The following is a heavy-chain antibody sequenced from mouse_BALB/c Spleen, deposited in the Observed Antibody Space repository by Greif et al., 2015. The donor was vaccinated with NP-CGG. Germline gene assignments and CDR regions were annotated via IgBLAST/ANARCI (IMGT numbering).Heavy chain of an antibody. J-gene: IGHJ2*01. CDR1: GYSITSGYY. Sequence: ESGPGLVKPSQSLSLTCSVTGYSITSGYYWNWIRQFPGNKLEWMGYISYDGSNNYNPSLKNRISITRDTSKNQFFLKLNSVTTEDTATYYCARGGNVYFDYWGQGTTLTVSS. CDR3: ARGGNVYFDY. CDR2: ISYDGSN. V-gene: IGHV3-6*02.